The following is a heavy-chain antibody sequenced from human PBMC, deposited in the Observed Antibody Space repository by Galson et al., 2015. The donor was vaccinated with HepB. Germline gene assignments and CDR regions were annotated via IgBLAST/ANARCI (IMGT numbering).Heavy chain of an antibody. Sequence: LRLSCAASGFTFSSYAMHWVRQAPGKGLEWVAVISYDGSNKYYADSVKGRFTISRDNSKNTLYLQMNSLRAEDTAVYYCAPLDYYGSGSYSGYDAFDIWGQGTMVTVSS. CDR1: GFTFSSYA. CDR2: ISYDGSNK. V-gene: IGHV3-30-3*01. D-gene: IGHD3-10*01. CDR3: APLDYYGSGSYSGYDAFDI. J-gene: IGHJ3*02.